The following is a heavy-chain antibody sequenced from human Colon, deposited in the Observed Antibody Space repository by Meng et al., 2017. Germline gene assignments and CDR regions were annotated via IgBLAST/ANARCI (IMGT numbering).Heavy chain of an antibody. J-gene: IGHJ5*02. D-gene: IGHD2-21*02. CDR1: GDSFNSPDYY. CDR3: ARVNGDFDEAWFDP. V-gene: IGHV4-30-4*01. Sequence: VHLQESGPGLVKPSQTLSLPCTVSGDSFNSPDYYWSWIRQPPEKGLEWIGYIYYSGSTYYNPSLKSRVSISGDTSNKQFSLKLTSVTAADAAIYYCARVNGDFDEAWFDPWGQGTLVTVSS. CDR2: IYYSGST.